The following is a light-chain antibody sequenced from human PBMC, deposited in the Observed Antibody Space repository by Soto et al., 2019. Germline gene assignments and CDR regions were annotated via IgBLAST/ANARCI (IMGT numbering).Light chain of an antibody. V-gene: IGKV1-39*01. Sequence: DIQMTQSPSSLSASVEDRVTITCRASQSISSYLNWYQQKPGKAPKLLIFAASHLQSGVPSRFSGSRSGTDFTLTISSLQPEDFATYYCQQSYSTPTFGGGTKVEIK. CDR2: AAS. CDR1: QSISSY. CDR3: QQSYSTPT. J-gene: IGKJ4*01.